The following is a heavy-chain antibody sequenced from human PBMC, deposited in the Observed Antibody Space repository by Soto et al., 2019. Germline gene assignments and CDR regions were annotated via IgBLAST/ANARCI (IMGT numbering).Heavy chain of an antibody. Sequence: LETLSLTCTVSGGSISSSSYYWGWIRQPPGKGLEWIGSIYYSGSTYYNPSLKSRVTISVDTSKNQFSLKLSSVTAADTAVYYCASQTYSGITTFGVVIGPTDSWGQGTLVTVSS. J-gene: IGHJ4*02. V-gene: IGHV4-39*01. CDR2: IYYSGST. CDR1: GGSISSSSYY. CDR3: ASQTYSGITTFGVVIGPTDS. D-gene: IGHD3-3*01.